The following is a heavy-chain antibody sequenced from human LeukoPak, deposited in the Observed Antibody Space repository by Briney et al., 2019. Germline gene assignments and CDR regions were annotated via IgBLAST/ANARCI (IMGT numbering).Heavy chain of an antibody. CDR1: GYTFTGYY. Sequence: VASVKVSCKASGYTFTGYYMHWVRQAPGQGLEYMGRINTHNGGTVYALQFQGRLSMTRDTSISTAYMELQSLRSEDTAVYYCARDHDYEGLKGNYWGRGTMVTVSS. D-gene: IGHD3-16*01. CDR2: INTHNGGT. J-gene: IGHJ4*02. V-gene: IGHV1-2*06. CDR3: ARDHDYEGLKGNY.